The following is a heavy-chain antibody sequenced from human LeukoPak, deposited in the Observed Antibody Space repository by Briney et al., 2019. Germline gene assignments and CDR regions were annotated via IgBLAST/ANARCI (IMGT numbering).Heavy chain of an antibody. CDR3: AREGGSSSWIYNWFDP. V-gene: IGHV3-33*01. J-gene: IGHJ5*02. D-gene: IGHD6-13*01. CDR2: IWYDGSNK. Sequence: PGGSLRLSCAASGFTFSSYGMPWVRQAPGKGLEWVAVIWYDGSNKYYADSVKGRFTISRDNSKNTLYLQMNSLRAEDTAVYYCAREGGSSSWIYNWFDPWGQGTLVTVSS. CDR1: GFTFSSYG.